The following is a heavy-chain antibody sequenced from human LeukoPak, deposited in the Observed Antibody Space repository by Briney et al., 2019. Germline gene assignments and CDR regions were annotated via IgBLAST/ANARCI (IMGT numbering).Heavy chain of an antibody. CDR2: ISSSSSYI. CDR3: AREAYYDILTGYYTDYGMDV. CDR1: GFTFNKYS. V-gene: IGHV3-21*01. Sequence: GGSLRLSCAASGFTFNKYSMSWVRQAPGKGLEWVSSISSSSSYIYYADSVKGRFTISRDNAKNSLYLQMNSLRAEDTAVYYCAREAYYDILTGYYTDYGMDVWGQGTTVTVSS. D-gene: IGHD3-9*01. J-gene: IGHJ6*02.